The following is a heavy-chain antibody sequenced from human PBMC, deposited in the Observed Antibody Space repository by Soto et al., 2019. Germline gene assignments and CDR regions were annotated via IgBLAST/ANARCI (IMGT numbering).Heavy chain of an antibody. CDR1: GFSSTNTW. D-gene: IGHD3-3*01. CDR2: VKSKADGGTA. Sequence: EVQLVESGGGLVQHGGSLRLSCAASGFSSTNTWMHWVRQAPGKGLEWVGRVKSKADGGTADYAAPVKCRFTVSRDDSKYTQYMQMISLKMEDTGVYYCNSYSDFSGVKTPLWGQGTLVTVS. V-gene: IGHV3-15*07. J-gene: IGHJ4*02. CDR3: NSYSDFSGVKTPL.